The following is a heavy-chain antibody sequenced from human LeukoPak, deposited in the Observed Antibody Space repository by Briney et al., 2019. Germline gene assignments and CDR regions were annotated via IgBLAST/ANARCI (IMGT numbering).Heavy chain of an antibody. D-gene: IGHD1-26*01. CDR2: IIPIFGTA. CDR1: GGTFSSYA. J-gene: IGHJ6*02. CDR3: AREDSGSYPDYHYYYGMDV. V-gene: IGHV1-69*13. Sequence: SVKVSCKASGGTFSSYAISWVRQAPGQGLGWMGGIIPIFGTANYAQKFQGRVTITADESTSTAYMELSSLRSEDTAVYYCAREDSGSYPDYHYYYGMDVWGQGTTVTVSS.